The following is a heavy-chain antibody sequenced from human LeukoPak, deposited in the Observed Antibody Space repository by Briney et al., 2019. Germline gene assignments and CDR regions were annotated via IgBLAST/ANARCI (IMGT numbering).Heavy chain of an antibody. D-gene: IGHD3-3*01. CDR2: IKQDGSEK. Sequence: GGSLRLSCAASGFTFSSYSMNWVRQAPGKGLEWVANIKQDGSEKYYVDSVKGRFTISRDNAKNSLYLQMNSLRAEDTAVYYCASGYDFWSGYLDYWGQGTLVTVSS. J-gene: IGHJ4*02. CDR1: GFTFSSYS. V-gene: IGHV3-7*01. CDR3: ASGYDFWSGYLDY.